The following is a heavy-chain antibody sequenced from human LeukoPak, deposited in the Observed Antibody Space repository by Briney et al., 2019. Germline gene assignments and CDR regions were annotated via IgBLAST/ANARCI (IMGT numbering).Heavy chain of an antibody. CDR2: IYSGGST. V-gene: IGHV3-66*01. D-gene: IGHD6-13*01. CDR1: GFTVSSNY. Sequence: PGVSLRLSCAASGFTVSSNYRSWVRQAPGKGLEWVSVIYSGGSTYYADSVKGRFTISRDNSKSTLYLQMNSLRAEDTAVYYCARGPAAAGLDYWGQGTLVTVSS. J-gene: IGHJ4*02. CDR3: ARGPAAAGLDY.